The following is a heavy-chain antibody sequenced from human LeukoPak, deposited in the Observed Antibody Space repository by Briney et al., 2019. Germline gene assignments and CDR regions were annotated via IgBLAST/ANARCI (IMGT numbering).Heavy chain of an antibody. CDR3: ARGLDSVTWGPFDI. CDR2: INTGGGT. Sequence: GGSLRLSCAASGFTFSTYTMSWVCQAPGKGLEWVSAINTGGGTSSADSVKGRSTTSRNNSESTLYLQMSSLRAEDTAVYYCARGLDSVTWGPFDIWGQGTVVTVSS. V-gene: IGHV3-23*01. CDR1: GFTFSTYT. D-gene: IGHD2-2*03. J-gene: IGHJ3*02.